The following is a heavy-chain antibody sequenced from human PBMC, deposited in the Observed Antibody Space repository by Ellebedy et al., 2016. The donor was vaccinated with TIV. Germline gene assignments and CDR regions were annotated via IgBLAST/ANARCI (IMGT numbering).Heavy chain of an antibody. J-gene: IGHJ6*02. Sequence: SQTLSLTCAISGDGVSSNSAAWNWIRQSPSRGLEWLGRTYYRSKWYIEYAVSVKGRMTISPDTSKNEFSLQLNSVTPEDTAIYYCARGGSIVAAGIYYYAMDVWGQGTTVTVSS. D-gene: IGHD6-13*01. V-gene: IGHV6-1*01. CDR3: ARGGSIVAAGIYYYAMDV. CDR1: GDGVSSNSAA. CDR2: TYYRSKWYI.